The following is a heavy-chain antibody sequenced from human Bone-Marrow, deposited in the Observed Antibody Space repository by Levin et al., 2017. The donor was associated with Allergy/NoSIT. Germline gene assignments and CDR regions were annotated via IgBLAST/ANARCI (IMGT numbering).Heavy chain of an antibody. D-gene: IGHD6-19*01. Sequence: PGGSLRLSCAASGFTFSSYGMHWVRQAPGKGLEWVAVIWYDGSNKYYADSVKGRFTISRDNSKNTLYLQMNSLRAEDTAVYYCARGRYSSGLTLGMDGWGQGTTVTVSS. CDR3: ARGRYSSGLTLGMDG. V-gene: IGHV3-33*01. CDR1: GFTFSSYG. CDR2: IWYDGSNK. J-gene: IGHJ6*02.